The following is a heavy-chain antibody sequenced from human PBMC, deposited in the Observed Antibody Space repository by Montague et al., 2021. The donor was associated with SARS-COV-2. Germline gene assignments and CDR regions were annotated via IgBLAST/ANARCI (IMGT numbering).Heavy chain of an antibody. CDR1: HLSNARDDF. CDR2: IHHSGTT. V-gene: IGHV4-38-2*02. CDR3: ARYFSSSGHNWFDP. D-gene: IGHD3-10*01. J-gene: IGHJ5*02. Sequence: SETLSLTCTVSHLSNARDDFWVWIRQSPGRGLQWIATIHHSGTTXXNPSLMGRVTISVDTSRNQFSLSLRSVIDADTAVYYCARYFSSSGHNWFDPWGQGTQVTVSA.